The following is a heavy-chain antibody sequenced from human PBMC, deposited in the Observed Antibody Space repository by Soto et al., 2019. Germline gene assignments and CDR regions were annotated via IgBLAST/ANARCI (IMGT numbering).Heavy chain of an antibody. D-gene: IGHD3-10*01. CDR2: IRNKAYVGTT. V-gene: IGHV3-49*03. CDR3: SRREDYSGRPLMDV. CDR1: GFTFGDYD. J-gene: IGHJ6*02. Sequence: GSLRLSCTVSGFTFGDYDMNWFRQAPGKGLEWVSIIRNKAYVGTTEYAASVKGRFTISRDDSISIAYLQMNSLKTEDTAVYFCSRREDYSGRPLMDVWGQGTTVTVSS.